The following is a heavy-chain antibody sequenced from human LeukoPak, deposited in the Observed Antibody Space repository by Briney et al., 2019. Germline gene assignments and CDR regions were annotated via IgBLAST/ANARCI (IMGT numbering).Heavy chain of an antibody. J-gene: IGHJ5*02. V-gene: IGHV3-11*01. CDR2: ISYSGTTV. CDR3: AREDGPVRGVLT. CDR1: GLTFSDDY. Sequence: GGSLRLSCAASGLTFSDDYMSWIRQAPGKRLEWIAYISYSGTTVDYADSVRGRFSISRDNAANSLYLQMSSLRGEDTAVYYCAREDGPVRGVLTWGQGTLVTVSS. D-gene: IGHD3-10*01.